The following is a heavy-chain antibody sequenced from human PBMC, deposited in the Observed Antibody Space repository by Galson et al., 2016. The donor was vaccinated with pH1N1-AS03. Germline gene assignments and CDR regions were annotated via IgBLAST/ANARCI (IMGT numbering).Heavy chain of an antibody. CDR2: IKHDGSEK. J-gene: IGHJ3*01. CDR1: GFAFSTYW. Sequence: SLRLSCAASGFAFSTYWMSWVRLAPGKGLEWVANIKHDGSEKYHVDSVKGRFTISRDTADNSVFLQMNSLRAEDTAVYYCEKEGYDWYDGPCDGAFDVWGQGTMLTVSS. CDR3: EKEGYDWYDGPCDGAFDV. D-gene: IGHD1-20*01. V-gene: IGHV3-7*01.